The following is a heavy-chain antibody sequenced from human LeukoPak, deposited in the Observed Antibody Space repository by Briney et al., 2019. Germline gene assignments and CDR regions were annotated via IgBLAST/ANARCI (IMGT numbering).Heavy chain of an antibody. CDR3: ARGLGGSGSYFLTFDY. CDR2: ISAYNGNT. Sequence: SVKVSCKASGYTFTSYSINWVRQAPGQGLEWMGWISAYNGNTKYAQKVQGRVTMTTDTSTSTAYMELRSLRSDDTAVYYCARGLGGSGSYFLTFDYWGRGTLVTVSS. V-gene: IGHV1-18*01. D-gene: IGHD1-26*01. CDR1: GYTFTSYS. J-gene: IGHJ2*01.